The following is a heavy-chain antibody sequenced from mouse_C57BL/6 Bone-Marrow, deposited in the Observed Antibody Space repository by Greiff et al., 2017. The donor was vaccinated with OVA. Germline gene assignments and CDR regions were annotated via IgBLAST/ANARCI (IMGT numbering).Heavy chain of an antibody. J-gene: IGHJ1*03. V-gene: IGHV14-4*01. D-gene: IGHD1-1*01. CDR1: GFNIKDDY. Sequence: EVQLQQSGAELVRPGASVKLSCTASGFNIKDDYMHWVKQRPEQGLEWIGWIDPENGDTEYASKFQGKATITADTSSNTAYLQLSSLTSEDTAVYYCTTSLYYGSRQGYFEVWGTGTTVTVSS. CDR2: IDPENGDT. CDR3: TTSLYYGSRQGYFEV.